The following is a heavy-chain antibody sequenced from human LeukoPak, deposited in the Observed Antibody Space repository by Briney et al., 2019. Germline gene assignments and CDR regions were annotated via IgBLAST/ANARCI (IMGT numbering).Heavy chain of an antibody. D-gene: IGHD3-10*01. Sequence: PGGSLRLSCAASGFTFSSYEMNWVRQAPGKGLEWIGSIYYSGSTYYNPSLESRVTISVDTSKNQFSLKLSSVTAADTAVYYCARDHSYYYGSGSLNWFDPWGQGTLVTVSS. V-gene: IGHV4-59*05. CDR2: IYYSGST. CDR1: GFTFSSYE. J-gene: IGHJ5*02. CDR3: ARDHSYYYGSGSLNWFDP.